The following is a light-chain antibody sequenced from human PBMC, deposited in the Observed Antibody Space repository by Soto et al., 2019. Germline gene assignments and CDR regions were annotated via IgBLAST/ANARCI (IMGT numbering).Light chain of an antibody. CDR3: QQRWNWPLT. J-gene: IGKJ4*01. CDR2: DAS. CDR1: QSVSTY. V-gene: IGKV3-11*02. Sequence: EIVLTQSPATLSLSPGERATLSCRASQSVSTYLAWYQQKPGQAPRLLIYDASDRATSIPARFSGSGSGRAFTLTISGLEAEDFAVYFWQQRWNWPLTFGGGTKVESK.